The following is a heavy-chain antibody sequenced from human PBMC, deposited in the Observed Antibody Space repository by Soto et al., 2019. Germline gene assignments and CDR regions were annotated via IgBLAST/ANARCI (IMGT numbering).Heavy chain of an antibody. CDR1: GFTFSIYA. V-gene: IGHV3-23*01. CDR2: ISASGGYT. Sequence: GGSLRLSCAASGFTFSIYAMSWVRQAPGKGLEWVSGISASGGYTNYADSVKGRFTISRDNSKNTLYLQMNSLRAEDTAVYYCAKSHRAQWLDDYWGQGTLVTVSS. CDR3: AKSHRAQWLDDY. D-gene: IGHD6-19*01. J-gene: IGHJ4*02.